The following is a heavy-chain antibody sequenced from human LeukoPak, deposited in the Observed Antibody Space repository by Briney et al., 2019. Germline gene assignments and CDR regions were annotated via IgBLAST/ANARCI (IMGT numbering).Heavy chain of an antibody. Sequence: GGSLRLSCAASGFTFSSYGMHWVRQAPGKGLEWVAVIWYGGSNKYYADSVKGRFTISRDNSKNTLYLQMNSLRAEDTAVYYCAKDEDIVVVPVAIPHDYWGQGTLVTVSS. CDR1: GFTFSSYG. J-gene: IGHJ4*02. CDR3: AKDEDIVVVPVAIPHDY. D-gene: IGHD2-2*02. CDR2: IWYGGSNK. V-gene: IGHV3-33*06.